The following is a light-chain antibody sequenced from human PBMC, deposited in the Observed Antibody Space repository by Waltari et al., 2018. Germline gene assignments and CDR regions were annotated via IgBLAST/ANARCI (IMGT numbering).Light chain of an antibody. Sequence: EIVMTQSPATLSVSPGERATLSCRASQSVSSNLAWYQQKPGQAPRPLIYGASTRATGIPARFSGSGSGTEFTLTISSLQSEDFAVYYCQQYNNWPLPDTFGGGTKVEIK. J-gene: IGKJ4*01. V-gene: IGKV3-15*01. CDR3: QQYNNWPLPDT. CDR1: QSVSSN. CDR2: GAS.